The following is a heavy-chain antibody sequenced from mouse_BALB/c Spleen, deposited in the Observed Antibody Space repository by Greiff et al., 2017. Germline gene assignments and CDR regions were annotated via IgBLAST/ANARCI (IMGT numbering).Heavy chain of an antibody. CDR2: IYPGSGST. Sequence: LQQPGSELVRPGASVKLSCKASGYTFTSYWMHWVKQRHGQGLEWIGNIYPGSGSTNYDEKFKSKGTLTVDTSSSTAYMHLSSLTSEDSAVYYCTRGVLSYWYFDVWGAGTTVTVSS. V-gene: IGHV1S22*01. CDR1: GYTFTSYW. J-gene: IGHJ1*01. CDR3: TRGVLSYWYFDV. D-gene: IGHD2-14*01.